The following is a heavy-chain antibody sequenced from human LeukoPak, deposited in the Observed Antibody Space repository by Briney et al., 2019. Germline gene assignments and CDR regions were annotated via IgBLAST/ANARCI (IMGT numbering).Heavy chain of an antibody. CDR2: IIPILGIA. D-gene: IGHD5-18*01. CDR1: GGTFSSYA. Sequence: SVKVSCKASGGTFSSYAISWVRQAPGQGLEWMGRIIPILGIANYAQKFQGRVTITADKSTSTAYMELSSLRSEDTAVYYCARDRIQLWSYESWGRGTLVTVSS. V-gene: IGHV1-69*04. J-gene: IGHJ4*02. CDR3: ARDRIQLWSYES.